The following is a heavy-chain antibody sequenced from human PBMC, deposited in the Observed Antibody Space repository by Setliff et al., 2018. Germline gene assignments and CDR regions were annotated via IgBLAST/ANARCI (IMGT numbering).Heavy chain of an antibody. D-gene: IGHD1-26*01. CDR3: ARVPVVGATKLYWFDP. CDR1: GGTFSSYG. V-gene: IGHV1-69*13. Sequence: ASVKVSCKASGGTFSSYGISWVRQAPGQGLEWMGGIIPIFGTANYAQKFQGRVTITADESTSTAYMELSSLRSEDTAVYYCARVPVVGATKLYWFDPWGQGTLVTVSS. CDR2: IIPIFGTA. J-gene: IGHJ5*02.